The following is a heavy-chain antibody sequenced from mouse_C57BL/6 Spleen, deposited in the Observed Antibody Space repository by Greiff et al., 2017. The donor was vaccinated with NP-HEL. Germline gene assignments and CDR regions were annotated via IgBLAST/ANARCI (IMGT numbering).Heavy chain of an antibody. CDR3: TTPIYYYGSSYEFAY. V-gene: IGHV14-1*01. D-gene: IGHD1-1*01. CDR1: GFNIKDYY. Sequence: EVHLVESGAELVRPGASVKLSCTASGFNIKDYYMHWVKQRPEQGLEWIGRIDTEDGDTEYAPKFQGKATMTADTSSNTAYLQLSSLTSEDTAVYYCTTPIYYYGSSYEFAYWGQGTLVTVSA. J-gene: IGHJ3*01. CDR2: IDTEDGDT.